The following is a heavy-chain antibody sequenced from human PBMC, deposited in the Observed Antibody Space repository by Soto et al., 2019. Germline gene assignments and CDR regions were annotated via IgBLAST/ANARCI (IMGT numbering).Heavy chain of an antibody. CDR3: AKETNAFEVNF. J-gene: IGHJ4*02. CDR2: ISYDGNTQ. D-gene: IGHD2-2*01. Sequence: QVQLVESGGGVVQPGGSLRLSCAASGFIFSGYAMHWVRQAPGKGLEWVAVISYDGNTQYYADSVKGRFTVSRDNSNNILYVEMNNLRDEDTAMYFCAKETNAFEVNFWGQGILVTVSP. V-gene: IGHV3-30-3*01. CDR1: GFIFSGYA.